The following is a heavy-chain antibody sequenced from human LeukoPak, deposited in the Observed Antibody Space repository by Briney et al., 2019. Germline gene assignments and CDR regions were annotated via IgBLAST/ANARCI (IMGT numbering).Heavy chain of an antibody. CDR1: GGSISSSSYY. D-gene: IGHD1-26*01. V-gene: IGHV4-39*01. Sequence: SETLSLTCTVSGGSISSSSYYWGWIRQPPGKGLEWIGNFYYSGSTFYNPALKSRVTISVDTSKNQFSLKLSSVTAADTAVYYCARGALEWELLDRHAFDIWGQGTMVTVSS. CDR3: ARGALEWELLDRHAFDI. CDR2: FYYSGST. J-gene: IGHJ3*02.